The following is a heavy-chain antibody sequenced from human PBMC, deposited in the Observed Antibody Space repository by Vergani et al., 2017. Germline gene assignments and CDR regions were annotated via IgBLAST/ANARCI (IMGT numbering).Heavy chain of an antibody. CDR2: IYTSGST. Sequence: QLQLQESGPGLVKPSETLSLTCTVSGGSISSGSYYWSWIRQPAGKGLEWIGRIYTSGSTNYNPSLKSRVTISVDTSKNQFSLKLSSVTAADTAVYYCAREEDIVVVPAAMFDPWGQGTLVTVSS. CDR3: AREEDIVVVPAAMFDP. D-gene: IGHD2-2*01. CDR1: GGSISSGSYY. J-gene: IGHJ5*02. V-gene: IGHV4-61*02.